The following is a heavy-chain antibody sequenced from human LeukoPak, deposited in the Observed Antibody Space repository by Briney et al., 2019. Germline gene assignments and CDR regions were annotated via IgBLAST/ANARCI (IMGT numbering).Heavy chain of an antibody. CDR3: AKKTPLNWFDP. V-gene: IGHV4-30-2*01. J-gene: IGHJ5*02. CDR2: IYHSGSA. CDR1: GGSISSGGYS. Sequence: SETLSLTCGVSGGSISSGGYSWSWIRQPPGKGLEWIGYIYHSGSAYYNPSLKSRVTMSVDRSKNQLSLKLSSVTAADTAVYYCAKKTPLNWFDPWGQGTLVTVSS.